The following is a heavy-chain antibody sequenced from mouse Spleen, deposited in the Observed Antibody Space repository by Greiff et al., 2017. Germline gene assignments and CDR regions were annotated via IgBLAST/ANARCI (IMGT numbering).Heavy chain of an antibody. J-gene: IGHJ3*01. D-gene: IGHD1-1*01. CDR3: ARRDYGSSFFAY. CDR2: ISSGGSYT. CDR1: GFTFSSYA. Sequence: EVQLVESGGGLVKPGGSLKLSCAASGFTFSSYAMSWVRQTPEKRLEWVATISSGGSYTYYPDSVKGRFTISRDNAKNTLYLQMSSLRSEDTAMYYCARRDYGSSFFAYWGQGTLVTVSA. V-gene: IGHV5-9-3*01.